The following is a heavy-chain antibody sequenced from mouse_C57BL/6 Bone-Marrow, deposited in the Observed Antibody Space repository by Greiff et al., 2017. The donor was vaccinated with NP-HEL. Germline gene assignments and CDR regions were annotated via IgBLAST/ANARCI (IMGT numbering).Heavy chain of an antibody. V-gene: IGHV1-4*01. CDR1: GYTFTSYT. D-gene: IGHD1-1*01. CDR3: ARVGTTVVASYYYAMDY. J-gene: IGHJ4*01. Sequence: VQLQQSGAELARPGASVKMSCKASGYTFTSYTMHWVKQRPGQGLEWIGYINPSSGYTKYNQKFKDKATLTADKSSSTAYMQLSSLTSEDSAVYYYARVGTTVVASYYYAMDYWGQGTSVTVSS. CDR2: INPSSGYT.